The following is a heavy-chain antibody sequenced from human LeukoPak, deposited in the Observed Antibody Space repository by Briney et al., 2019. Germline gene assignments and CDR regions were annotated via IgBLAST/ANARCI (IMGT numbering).Heavy chain of an antibody. J-gene: IGHJ4*02. CDR3: AKGPTIPPYYNSGSYYETKAQFDH. V-gene: IGHV3-20*04. D-gene: IGHD3-10*01. CDR1: GFTFDGYG. Sequence: GSLRLSCAASGFTFDGYGMSWVRPAPGKGLESVSGINWNGGSTGYADSVKGRFTISRDNAKNSLYLQMNSLRAEDTALYYCAKGPTIPPYYNSGSYYETKAQFDHWGQGTLVTVSS. CDR2: INWNGGST.